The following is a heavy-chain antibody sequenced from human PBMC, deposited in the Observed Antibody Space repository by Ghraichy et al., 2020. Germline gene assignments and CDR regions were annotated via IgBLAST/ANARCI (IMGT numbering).Heavy chain of an antibody. V-gene: IGHV3-30*18. CDR1: GFTFSSYG. CDR2: ISYDGSNK. CDR3: AKDVLYSSSSNIKNYYYGMDV. Sequence: GGSLRLSCAASGFTFSSYGMHWVRQAPGKGLEWVAVISYDGSNKYYADSVKGRFTISRDNSKNTLYLQMNSLRAEDTAVYYCAKDVLYSSSSNIKNYYYGMDVWGQGTTVTVSS. D-gene: IGHD6-6*01. J-gene: IGHJ6*02.